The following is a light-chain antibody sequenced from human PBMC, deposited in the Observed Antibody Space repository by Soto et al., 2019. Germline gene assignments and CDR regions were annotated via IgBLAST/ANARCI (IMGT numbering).Light chain of an antibody. V-gene: IGLV2-14*03. CDR1: SRDVGGFDS. CDR2: DVI. J-gene: IGLJ1*01. CDR3: YTNRGGRTYL. Sequence: QSALTQPASVSGFPGQSITISSMGASRDVGGFDSVSWFQQHPGKVPKLLIYDVINRPSGVSYRFSGSMSGNTASLTISGLQAEDEVEYFCYTNRGGRTYLFGTVTKVTV.